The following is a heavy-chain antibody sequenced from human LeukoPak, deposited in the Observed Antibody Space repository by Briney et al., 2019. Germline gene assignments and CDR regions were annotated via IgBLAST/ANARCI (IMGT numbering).Heavy chain of an antibody. V-gene: IGHV1-2*02. D-gene: IGHD1-26*01. CDR1: GYTFTDYY. J-gene: IGHJ3*02. CDR2: INPDSGGT. Sequence: GASVKVSCKASGYTFTDYYMHWVRQAPGQGLEWMGWINPDSGGTRYSQKFQGRVIMTRDTSINTVYMELSRLRSDDTAVYYCARPHDGGSYSNDAFDIWGQGTMVTVSS. CDR3: ARPHDGGSYSNDAFDI.